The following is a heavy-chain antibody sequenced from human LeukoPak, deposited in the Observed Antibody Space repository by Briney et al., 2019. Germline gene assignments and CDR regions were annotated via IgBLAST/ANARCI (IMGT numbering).Heavy chain of an antibody. CDR2: ISYDGSNK. D-gene: IGHD3-10*01. CDR3: AKEYYYGSGSYDY. V-gene: IGHV3-30*18. Sequence: GRSLRLSCAASGFTFSSYGMHWVRQAPGKGLEWVAVISYDGSNKYYADSVKGRFTISRDNSKNTLYLQMNSLRAEDTAVYYCAKEYYYGSGSYDYWGQGTLVTVSS. J-gene: IGHJ4*02. CDR1: GFTFSSYG.